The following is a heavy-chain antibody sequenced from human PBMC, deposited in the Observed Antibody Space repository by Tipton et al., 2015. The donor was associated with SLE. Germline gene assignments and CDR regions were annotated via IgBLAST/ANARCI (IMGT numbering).Heavy chain of an antibody. CDR2: IHKSGST. CDR1: GGSISRSSYF. Sequence: LRLSCTVSGGSISRSSYFWDWIRQSPGKGLEWIGSIHKSGSTYYNPSLESRVTISVDASKNQFSLNLSSVTAADTAVYYCARDTRDWFLSESWGQGALVTVSS. J-gene: IGHJ4*02. D-gene: IGHD3-9*01. V-gene: IGHV4-39*07. CDR3: ARDTRDWFLSES.